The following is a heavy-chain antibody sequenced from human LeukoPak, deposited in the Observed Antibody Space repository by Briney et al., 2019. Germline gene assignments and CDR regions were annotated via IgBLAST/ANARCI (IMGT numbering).Heavy chain of an antibody. V-gene: IGHV3-21*01. CDR1: GFTFSSYS. J-gene: IGHJ4*02. CDR3: ARDQIAAAVTSPFDY. Sequence: PWGSLRLSCAASGFTFSSYSMNWVRQAPGKGLEWVSSISSSSTYIYYADSVKGRFTISRDNAKNSLYLQMNSLRAEDTAMYYCARDQIAAAVTSPFDYWGQGTLVTVSS. D-gene: IGHD6-13*01. CDR2: ISSSSTYI.